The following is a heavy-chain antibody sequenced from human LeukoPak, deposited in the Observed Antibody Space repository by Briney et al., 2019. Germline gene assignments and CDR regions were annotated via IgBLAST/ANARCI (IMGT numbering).Heavy chain of an antibody. CDR3: ARDRNDAFDI. Sequence: SETLCLTCTVSGGSISSGGYYWSWIRQHPGKGLEWIGYIYYSGSTYYNSSLKSRVTISVDTSKNQFSLKLSSVTAADTAVYYCARDRNDAFDIWGQGTMVTVSS. V-gene: IGHV4-31*03. CDR1: GGSISSGGYY. CDR2: IYYSGST. J-gene: IGHJ3*02.